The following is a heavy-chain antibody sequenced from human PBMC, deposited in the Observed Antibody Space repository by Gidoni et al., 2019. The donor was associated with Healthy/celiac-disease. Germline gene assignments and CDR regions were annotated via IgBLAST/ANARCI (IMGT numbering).Heavy chain of an antibody. J-gene: IGHJ4*02. D-gene: IGHD3-9*01. CDR1: GFTFSSYS. CDR2: ISSSSSTI. V-gene: IGHV3-48*02. Sequence: EVQLVESGGGLVQPGGSLRLSCAASGFTFSSYSMNWVRQAPGKGLEWVSYISSSSSTIYYADSVKGRFTISRDNAKNSLYLQMNSLRDEDTAVYYCAAPQGGYYNYYFDYWGQGTLVTVSS. CDR3: AAPQGGYYNYYFDY.